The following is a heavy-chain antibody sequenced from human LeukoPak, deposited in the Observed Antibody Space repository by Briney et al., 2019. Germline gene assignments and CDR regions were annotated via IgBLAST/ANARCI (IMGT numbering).Heavy chain of an antibody. CDR3: ARRPNVLLWFGELSMPWRDTHNWFDP. CDR2: INPNSGGT. Sequence: GASVKVSCKASGYTFTGYYMHWVRQAPGQGLEWMGWINPNSGGTNYAQKFQGRVTMTRDTSISTAYMELSRLRSDDTAVYYCARRPNVLLWFGELSMPWRDTHNWFDPWGQETLVTVSS. V-gene: IGHV1-2*02. D-gene: IGHD3-10*01. J-gene: IGHJ5*02. CDR1: GYTFTGYY.